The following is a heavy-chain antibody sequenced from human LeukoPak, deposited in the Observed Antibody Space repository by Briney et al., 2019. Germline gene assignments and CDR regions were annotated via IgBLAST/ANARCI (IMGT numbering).Heavy chain of an antibody. CDR3: AEGTTA. CDR2: INQDGSEK. Sequence: PGGSLRLSCAASGFTFTNHWTSWVRQAPGKGLEWVANINQDGSEKFYVDSVKGRFTISRDNAKNSLYLQMNSLRAEDTAVYYCAEGTTAWGQGTLVTVSS. D-gene: IGHD2/OR15-2a*01. V-gene: IGHV3-7*01. CDR1: GFTFTNHW. J-gene: IGHJ5*02.